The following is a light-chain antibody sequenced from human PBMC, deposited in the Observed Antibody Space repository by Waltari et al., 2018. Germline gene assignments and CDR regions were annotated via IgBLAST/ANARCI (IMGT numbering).Light chain of an antibody. CDR2: TTS. Sequence: IQMTQSPSSLSASVGDRVTITFRASQTISNYLAWYQQKPGKVPKLLIYTTSSLESGVPSRFSGSGSGTEVTLTINSLQPEDFATYYCQQHNSHPLTFGGGTKVEIK. V-gene: IGKV1-17*03. J-gene: IGKJ4*01. CDR3: QQHNSHPLT. CDR1: QTISNY.